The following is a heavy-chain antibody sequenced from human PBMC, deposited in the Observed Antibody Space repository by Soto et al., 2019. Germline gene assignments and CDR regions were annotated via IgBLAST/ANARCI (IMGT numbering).Heavy chain of an antibody. Sequence: HVLLVQSGAEVKKPGASVQVTCKASGYTFTTYGISWVRQAPGQGLEWMGWISGYNGNTKYAQKFQGRVTMTTDTSTSTVYMELRSLRSDDTAGYYCARGDYGGGADHWGQGTLVTVSS. V-gene: IGHV1-18*01. CDR3: ARGDYGGGADH. D-gene: IGHD4-17*01. CDR1: GYTFTTYG. CDR2: ISGYNGNT. J-gene: IGHJ4*02.